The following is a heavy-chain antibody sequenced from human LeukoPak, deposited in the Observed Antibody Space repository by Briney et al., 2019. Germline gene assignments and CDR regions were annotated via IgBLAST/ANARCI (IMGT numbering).Heavy chain of an antibody. V-gene: IGHV3-49*03. CDR2: IRDKAYGGTT. CDR1: GFTFGDYA. CDR3: TRDCSSTNCFVDY. J-gene: IGHJ4*02. Sequence: PGRSLRLSCTASGFTFGDYAMSWFRQAPGKGLEWVSLIRDKAYGGTTEYAASVKGRFTISRDDSKNIAYLQVNSLKTEDTGVYYCTRDCSSTNCFVDYWGQGTLVTVSS. D-gene: IGHD2-2*01.